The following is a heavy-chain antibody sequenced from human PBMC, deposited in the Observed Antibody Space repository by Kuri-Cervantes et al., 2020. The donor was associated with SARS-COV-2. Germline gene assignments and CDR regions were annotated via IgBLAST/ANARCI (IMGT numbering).Heavy chain of an antibody. CDR1: GGTFSSYA. V-gene: IGHV1-18*01. CDR3: ARGFAAAGTIDY. J-gene: IGHJ4*02. Sequence: ASVNVSCKASGGTFSSYAISWVRQAPGQGLEWMGWISAYNGNTNYAQKLQGRVTMTTDTSTSTAYRELRSLRSDDTAVYYCARGFAAAGTIDYWGQGTLVTVSS. CDR2: ISAYNGNT. D-gene: IGHD6-13*01.